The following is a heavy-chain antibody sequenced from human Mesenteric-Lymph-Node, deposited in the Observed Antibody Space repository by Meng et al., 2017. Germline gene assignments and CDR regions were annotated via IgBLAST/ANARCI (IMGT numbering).Heavy chain of an antibody. Sequence: QAQPQEPGPGLVEPSPTLSLSCTVPHGFTTSDDYYWSWIRQPPGKGLEWIGYIQYSGTTYYNPSLKSRIAISLDTSKNQFSLNLNSGTAADAAVYYCARDSPGGYGYFDSWGQGTLVTVSS. V-gene: IGHV4-30-4*01. CDR1: HGFTTSDDYY. CDR2: IQYSGTT. J-gene: IGHJ4*02. CDR3: ARDSPGGYGYFDS. D-gene: IGHD5-12*01.